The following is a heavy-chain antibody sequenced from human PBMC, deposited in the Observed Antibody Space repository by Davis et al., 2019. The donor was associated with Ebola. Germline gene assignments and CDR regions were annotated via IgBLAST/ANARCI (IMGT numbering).Heavy chain of an antibody. D-gene: IGHD5-18*01. CDR1: GFTVSSNY. J-gene: IGHJ4*02. V-gene: IGHV3-53*01. Sequence: AGSLTLSCAASGFTVSSNYMSWVRQAPGKGLEWVSVIYSGGSTYYADSVKGRFTISRHNSKNTLYLQMNSLRAEDTAVYYCAKEGELWPTYYFDYWGQGTLVTVSS. CDR3: AKEGELWPTYYFDY. CDR2: IYSGGST.